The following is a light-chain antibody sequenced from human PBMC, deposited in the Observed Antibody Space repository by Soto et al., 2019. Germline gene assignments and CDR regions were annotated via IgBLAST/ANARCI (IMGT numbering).Light chain of an antibody. J-gene: IGLJ1*01. CDR3: QSYDSSLSGNYV. CDR2: GNS. Sequence: SSLPQPPSVSVSPGQRVTISCPGSSSNIGAGYDVRWYQQLPGTAPKLLIYGNSNRPSGVPDRFSGSKSGTSASLAITGLQAEDEADYYCQSYDSSLSGNYVFGTGTKVTVL. CDR1: SSNIGAGYD. V-gene: IGLV1-40*01.